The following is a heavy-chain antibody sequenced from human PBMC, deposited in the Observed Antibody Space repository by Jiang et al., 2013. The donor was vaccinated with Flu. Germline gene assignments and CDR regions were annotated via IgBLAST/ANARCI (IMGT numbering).Heavy chain of an antibody. J-gene: IGHJ3*02. D-gene: IGHD5-18*01. CDR3: ARPRYSYGSRGAFDI. CDR2: INHSGST. V-gene: IGHV4-34*01. CDR1: GGSFSGYY. Sequence: LLKPSETLSLTCAVYGGSFSGYYWSWIRQPPGKGLEWIGEINHSGSTNYNPSLKSRVTISVDTSKNQFSLKLSSVTAADTAVYYCARPRYSYGSRGAFDIWGQGTMVTVSS.